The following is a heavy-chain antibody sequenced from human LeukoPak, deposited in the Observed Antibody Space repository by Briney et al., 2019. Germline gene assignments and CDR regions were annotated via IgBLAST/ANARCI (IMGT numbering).Heavy chain of an antibody. V-gene: IGHV3-49*04. J-gene: IGHJ6*03. Sequence: GSLRLSCAASGFTLSSYSMNWVRQAPGKGLEWVGFIRSKAYGGTTEYAASVKGRFTISRDDSKSIAYLQMNSLKTEDTAVYYCTRVRSYGLGYYMDVWGKGTTVTISS. CDR1: GFTLSSYS. D-gene: IGHD5-18*01. CDR2: IRSKAYGGTT. CDR3: TRVRSYGLGYYMDV.